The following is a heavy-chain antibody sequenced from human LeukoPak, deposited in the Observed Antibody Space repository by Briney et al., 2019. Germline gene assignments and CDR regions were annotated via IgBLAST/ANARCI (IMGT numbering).Heavy chain of an antibody. J-gene: IGHJ2*01. CDR3: ARDSGNYYGSGSYYGDWYFDL. D-gene: IGHD3-10*01. CDR2: IYYSGST. V-gene: IGHV4-59*12. Sequence: KPSETLSLTCTVSGGSISSYYWSWIRQPPGKGLEWIGYIYYSGSTYYNPSLKSRVTISVDRSKNQFSLKLSSVTAADTAVYYCARDSGNYYGSGSYYGDWYFDLWGRGTLVTVSS. CDR1: GGSISSYY.